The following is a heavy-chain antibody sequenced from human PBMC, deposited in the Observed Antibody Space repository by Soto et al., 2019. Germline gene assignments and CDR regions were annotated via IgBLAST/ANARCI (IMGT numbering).Heavy chain of an antibody. J-gene: IGHJ4*02. Sequence: SVKVSCKASGGTFSSYAISWVRQAPGQGLEWMGGIIPIFGTANYAQKFQGRVTITADESTSTAYMELSSLRSYDTVVYYWARERPNSSSSYYFDYWGQGTLVTVSS. CDR2: IIPIFGTA. V-gene: IGHV1-69*13. D-gene: IGHD6-6*01. CDR3: ARERPNSSSSYYFDY. CDR1: GGTFSSYA.